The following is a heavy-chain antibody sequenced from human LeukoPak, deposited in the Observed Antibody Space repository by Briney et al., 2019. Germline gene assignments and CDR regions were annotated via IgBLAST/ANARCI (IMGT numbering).Heavy chain of an antibody. CDR3: ARGGYSFDY. V-gene: IGHV3-7*01. CDR2: LHANGDEK. CDR1: GFSLSGYW. J-gene: IGHJ4*02. Sequence: GGSLRLSCAASGFSLSGYWMSWVRQAPGKGLEWVARLHANGDEKNFVGSVQGRFTVSRDNAKHSLYLQMNSLRVEDTAVYYCARGGYSFDYLGQGTLVTVSS. D-gene: IGHD5-12*01.